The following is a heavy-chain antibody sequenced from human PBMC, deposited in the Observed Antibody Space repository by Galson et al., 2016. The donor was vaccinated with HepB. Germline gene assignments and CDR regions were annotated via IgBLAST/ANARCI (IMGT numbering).Heavy chain of an antibody. V-gene: IGHV3-30*18. CDR1: GFTFSSFG. D-gene: IGHD2-8*02. CDR3: AKDRLVVYAIRYGMDV. Sequence: SLRLSCAASGFTFSSFGMHWVRQAPGKGLEWVAVISYDGSNKYYADSVKGRFTISRDNSKNTLYPQMNSLRAEDTAVYYRAKDRLVVYAIRYGMDVWGKGTTVTVSS. CDR2: ISYDGSNK. J-gene: IGHJ6*04.